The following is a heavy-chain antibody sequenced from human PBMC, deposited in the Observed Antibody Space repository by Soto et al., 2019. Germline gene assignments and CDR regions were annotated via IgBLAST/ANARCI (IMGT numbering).Heavy chain of an antibody. CDR3: AREGSYSAYNFAHGIQLWSFDF. CDR2: IFSSGCT. J-gene: IGHJ4*02. Sequence: NPSETLSLTCTVSGGSINTFYWSWVRQPAGKGLEWIGRIFSSGCTSFNPSLESRVAMSVDTSKNHFSLNLSSVTAADMAVYYCAREGSYSAYNFAHGIQLWSFDFWGQGALVTVSS. V-gene: IGHV4-4*07. CDR1: GGSINTFY. D-gene: IGHD5-12*01.